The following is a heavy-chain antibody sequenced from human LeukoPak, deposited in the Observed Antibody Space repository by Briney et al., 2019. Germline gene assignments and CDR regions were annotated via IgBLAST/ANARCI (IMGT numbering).Heavy chain of an antibody. CDR2: IYTSGST. Sequence: NPSETLSLTCIISGGSISSSTYYWGWIRQPAGKGLEWIGRIYTSGSTNYNPSLKSRVTMSVDTSKKQFSLKLSSVTAADTAVYYCARDLSRITMTRENPNAFDIWGQGTMVTVSS. CDR1: GGSISSSTYY. D-gene: IGHD3-22*01. J-gene: IGHJ3*02. V-gene: IGHV4-61*02. CDR3: ARDLSRITMTRENPNAFDI.